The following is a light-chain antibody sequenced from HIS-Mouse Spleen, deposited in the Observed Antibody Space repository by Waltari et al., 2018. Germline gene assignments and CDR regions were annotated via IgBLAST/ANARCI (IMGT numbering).Light chain of an antibody. V-gene: IGLV1-44*01. CDR2: SNN. CDR1: SSNIGSNT. Sequence: QSVLTQPPSASVTPGQRVTISCSGSSSNIGSNTVNCYQQLPGTAPKLLIYSNNQRPSGVPDRFSGSKSGTSASLAISGLQSEDEADYYCAAWDDSLNGRVFGGGTKLTVL. CDR3: AAWDDSLNGRV. J-gene: IGLJ3*02.